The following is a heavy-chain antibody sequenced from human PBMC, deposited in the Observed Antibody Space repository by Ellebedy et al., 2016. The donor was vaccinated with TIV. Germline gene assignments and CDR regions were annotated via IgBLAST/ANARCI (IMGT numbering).Heavy chain of an antibody. J-gene: IGHJ4*02. V-gene: IGHV3-7*01. Sequence: GGSLRLSCAASGFTFSYYWMSWVRQAPGKGLEWVANIRQDGGAKFYVDSVKGRFTISRDNAKNSLYLQMNSLRAEDTAVYYCARDPHPDTDVVYWGQGTLVTVSS. CDR3: ARDPHPDTDVVY. CDR2: IRQDGGAK. D-gene: IGHD5-18*01. CDR1: GFTFSYYW.